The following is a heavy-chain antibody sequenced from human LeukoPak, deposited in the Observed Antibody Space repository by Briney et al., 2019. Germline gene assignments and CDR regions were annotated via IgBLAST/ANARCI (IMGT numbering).Heavy chain of an antibody. CDR3: ARGGRIAAAGN. CDR2: IKQDGSEK. Sequence: GGSLRLSCAASGFTFSSYWMSWVRQAPGKGLEWEANIKQDGSEKYYVDSVKGRFTISRDNAKNSLYLQMNSLRAEDTAVYYCARGGRIAAAGNWGQGTLVTVSS. D-gene: IGHD6-13*01. V-gene: IGHV3-7*01. CDR1: GFTFSSYW. J-gene: IGHJ4*02.